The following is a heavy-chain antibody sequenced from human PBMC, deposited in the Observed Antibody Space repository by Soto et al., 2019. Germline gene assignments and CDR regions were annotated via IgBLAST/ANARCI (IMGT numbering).Heavy chain of an antibody. D-gene: IGHD3-22*01. J-gene: IGHJ4*02. CDR1: GYTFTSYG. Sequence: ASVKVSCKASGYTFTSYGISWVRQAPGQGLEWMGWISAYNGNTNYAQNLQGRATMTTDTSTSTAYIELRSLRSDDTAVYYCARGPPPPNSYYDSSGYYGDDYGGQGTLVTVSS. V-gene: IGHV1-18*01. CDR2: ISAYNGNT. CDR3: ARGPPPPNSYYDSSGYYGDDY.